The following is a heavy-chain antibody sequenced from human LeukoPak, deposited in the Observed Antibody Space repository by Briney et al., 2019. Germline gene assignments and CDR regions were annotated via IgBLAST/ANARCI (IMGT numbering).Heavy chain of an antibody. V-gene: IGHV4-59*01. CDR2: VYYSGST. J-gene: IGHJ6*03. CDR3: ARGASSSSGGYYYYYMDV. D-gene: IGHD6-6*01. CDR1: GGSIRSYY. Sequence: PSETLSLTCTVSGGSIRSYYWSWIRQPPGKGLEWIGYVYYSGSTNYNPSLKSRVTISVDTSKNQFSLKLSSVTAADTAVYYCARGASSSSGGYYYYYMDVWGKGTTVTVSS.